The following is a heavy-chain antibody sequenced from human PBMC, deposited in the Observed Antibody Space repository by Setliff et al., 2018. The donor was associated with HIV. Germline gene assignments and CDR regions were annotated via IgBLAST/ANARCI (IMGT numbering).Heavy chain of an antibody. Sequence: PSAPLSLTCAVSGGSISSSNWWSWVRQPPGKGLEWIGEIYHSGSTNYNPSLKSRVTISVDKSKNQFSLKLSSVTAADTAVYYCARVKYYYDSSGSSKWGVIAFDIWGQGTMVTVSS. V-gene: IGHV4-4*02. J-gene: IGHJ3*02. CDR1: GGSISSSNW. D-gene: IGHD3-22*01. CDR2: IYHSGST. CDR3: ARVKYYYDSSGSSKWGVIAFDI.